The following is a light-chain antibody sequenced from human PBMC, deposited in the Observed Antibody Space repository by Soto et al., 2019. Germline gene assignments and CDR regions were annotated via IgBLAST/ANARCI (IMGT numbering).Light chain of an antibody. CDR1: SSDVGGYNY. Sequence: QSALTQPASVSGSPGQSITISCTGTSSDVGGYNYVSWYQQHPGKAPKVMIYNVSNRPSGVSNRFSGSKSVNTASLTISGLQAEDEAEYYCSSYTSSSTWVFGGGTRSPS. J-gene: IGLJ3*02. CDR3: SSYTSSSTWV. CDR2: NVS. V-gene: IGLV2-14*01.